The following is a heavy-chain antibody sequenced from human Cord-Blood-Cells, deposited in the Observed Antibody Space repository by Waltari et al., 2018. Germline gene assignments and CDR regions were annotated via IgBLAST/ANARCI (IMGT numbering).Heavy chain of an antibody. CDR2: INHSGST. CDR1: GGSFSGYY. D-gene: IGHD3-3*02. J-gene: IGHJ5*02. V-gene: IGHV4-34*01. CDR3: ARGGVSIFGVVIPWFDP. Sequence: QVQLQQWAAGLLKPSETLSLTCAVYGGSFSGYYWSWIRQPPGKGLEWIGEINHSGSTNYNPSLKIRVTISVDTSKNQFSLKLSSVTAADTAVYYCARGGVSIFGVVIPWFDPWGQGTLVTVSS.